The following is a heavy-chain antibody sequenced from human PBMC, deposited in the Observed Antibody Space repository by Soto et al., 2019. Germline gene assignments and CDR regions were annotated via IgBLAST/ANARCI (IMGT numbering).Heavy chain of an antibody. CDR2: ISGSGGST. CDR1: GFTFSSYA. J-gene: IGHJ6*03. CDR3: AKNGAGDNTPWGYYYYYYMDV. D-gene: IGHD4-17*01. V-gene: IGHV3-23*01. Sequence: GGSLRLSCAASGFTFSSYAMSWVRQAPGKGLEWVSAISGSGGSTYYADSVKGRFTISRDNSKNTLYLQMNSLRAEDTAVYYCAKNGAGDNTPWGYYYYYYMDVWGKGTTVTVSS.